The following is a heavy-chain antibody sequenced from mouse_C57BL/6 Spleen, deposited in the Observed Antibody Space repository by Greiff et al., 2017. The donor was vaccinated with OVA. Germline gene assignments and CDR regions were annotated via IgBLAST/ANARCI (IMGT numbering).Heavy chain of an antibody. CDR1: GYAFSSSW. D-gene: IGHD1-1*01. J-gene: IGHJ2*01. CDR2: IYPGDGDT. V-gene: IGHV1-82*01. CDR3: ARSGTTVVATPFDY. Sequence: QVQLKESGPELVKPGASVKISCKASGYAFSSSWMNWVKQRPGKGLEWIGRIYPGDGDTNYNGKFKGKATLTADKSSSTAYMQLSSLTSEDSAVYFCARSGTTVVATPFDYWGQGTTLTVSS.